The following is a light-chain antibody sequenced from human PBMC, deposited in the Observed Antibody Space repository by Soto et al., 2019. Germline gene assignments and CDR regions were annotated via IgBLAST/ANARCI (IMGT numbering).Light chain of an antibody. CDR1: QSISSY. J-gene: IGKJ1*01. CDR3: QQSYSTPVT. CDR2: AAS. V-gene: IGKV1-39*01. Sequence: DIKMPRPPSSLSASVEKKVTITSRASQSISSYLNWYQQKPGKAPKLLIYAASSLQSGVPSRFSGSGSGTDFTLTISSLQPEDFATYYCQQSYSTPVTFGQGTKVDIK.